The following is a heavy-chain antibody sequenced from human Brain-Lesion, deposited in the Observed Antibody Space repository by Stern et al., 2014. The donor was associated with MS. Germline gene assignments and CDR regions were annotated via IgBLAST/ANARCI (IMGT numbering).Heavy chain of an antibody. CDR2: IFNSGSP. CDR3: ARGRVVPGFQYYATDV. Sequence: DQLVESGPGLVKPSQTLSLSCTVSGGSISSGGYYWSWIRPPAGKGLEWIGRIFNSGSPSYNPSLKSRVTISIDTSKNQFSLRLNSMTAADTAVYYCARGRVVPGFQYYATDVWGQGTTVIVSS. J-gene: IGHJ6*02. V-gene: IGHV4-61*02. D-gene: IGHD2-2*01. CDR1: GGSISSGGYY.